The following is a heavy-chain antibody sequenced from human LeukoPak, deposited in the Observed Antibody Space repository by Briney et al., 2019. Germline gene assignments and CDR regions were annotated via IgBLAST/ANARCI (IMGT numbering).Heavy chain of an antibody. Sequence: ASVKVSCKTSGYTFTTYDINWVRQATGQGLEWMGWMNINSGDTDYAQKFQGRVTITRDTSISTVYMELSSLRFVDTAVYYCARGTVYFDSWGQGTLVTVSS. V-gene: IGHV1-8*03. CDR2: MNINSGDT. J-gene: IGHJ4*02. CDR1: GYTFTTYD. D-gene: IGHD4-17*01. CDR3: ARGTVYFDS.